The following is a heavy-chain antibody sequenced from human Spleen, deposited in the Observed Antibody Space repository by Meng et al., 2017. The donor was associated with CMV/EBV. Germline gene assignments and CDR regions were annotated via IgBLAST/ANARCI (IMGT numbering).Heavy chain of an antibody. CDR1: GFTFSSYA. D-gene: IGHD6-6*01. J-gene: IGHJ4*02. Sequence: GESLKISCAASGFTFSSYAMSWVRQAPGKGLEWVSAISGSGGSTYYADSVKGRFTISRDNSKNTLYLQMNSLRAEDTAVYYCAKDLATLAAPQYWGQGTLVTVSS. CDR2: ISGSGGST. V-gene: IGHV3-23*01. CDR3: AKDLATLAAPQY.